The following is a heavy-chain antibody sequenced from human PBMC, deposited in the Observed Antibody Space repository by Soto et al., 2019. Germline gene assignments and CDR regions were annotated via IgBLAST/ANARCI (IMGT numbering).Heavy chain of an antibody. CDR3: GKGSRFQGSGLI. J-gene: IGHJ3*02. V-gene: IGHV3-23*01. CDR2: ISGGGGPT. Sequence: EVQLLESGGGLVQPGGSLRLSCTASGFTFSTYAMTWVRQAPGKGLEWVSAISGGGGPTYYADSVKGRFTISRDNSKKRLFLQMISVRADDTAVYYCGKGSRFQGSGLIWGQGTLVTVSS. CDR1: GFTFSTYA. D-gene: IGHD3-10*01.